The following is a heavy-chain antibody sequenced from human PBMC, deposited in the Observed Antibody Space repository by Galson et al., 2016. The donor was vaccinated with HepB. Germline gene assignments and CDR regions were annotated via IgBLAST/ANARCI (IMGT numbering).Heavy chain of an antibody. CDR1: EYSFTNFW. Sequence: QSGAEVKKPGESLKISCKGSEYSFTNFWMGWVRQMPGKGLDWMGIIYPGDSDVRYSPAFQGQVTISTDNSISTAYLQWSSLKASDTAMYYCAGYHCTDGSCYFDYWGQGTLVTVSS. CDR2: IYPGDSDV. CDR3: AGYHCTDGSCYFDY. V-gene: IGHV5-51*01. J-gene: IGHJ4*02. D-gene: IGHD5-24*01.